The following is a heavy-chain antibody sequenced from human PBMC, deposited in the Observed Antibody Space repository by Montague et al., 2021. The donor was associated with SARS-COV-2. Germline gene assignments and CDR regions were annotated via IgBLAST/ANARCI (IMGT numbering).Heavy chain of an antibody. J-gene: IGHJ4*02. CDR2: IYYSGST. CDR1: GGSISSYY. CDR3: ARVFPRWLQFDPYFDY. D-gene: IGHD5-24*01. Sequence: SGTLSLTCTVSGGSISSYYWSWIRQPPGKGLEWNGYIYYSGSTNYNPSLKSRVTISVDTSKNQFSLKLSSVTAADTAVYYCARVFPRWLQFDPYFDYWGQGTLVTVSS. V-gene: IGHV4-59*01.